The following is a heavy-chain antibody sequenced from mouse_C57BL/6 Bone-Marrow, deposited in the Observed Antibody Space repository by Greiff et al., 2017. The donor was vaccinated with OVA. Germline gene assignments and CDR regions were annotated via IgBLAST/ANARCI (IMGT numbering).Heavy chain of an antibody. V-gene: IGHV5-4*01. Sequence: EVKLEESGGGLVKPGGSLKLSCAASGFTFSSYAMSWVRQTPEKRLEWVATISDGGSYTYYPDNVKGRFTISRDNAKNNLYLQMSHLKSEDTAMYYCARDGYSTFDYWGQGTTLTVSS. CDR2: ISDGGSYT. D-gene: IGHD2-5*01. CDR1: GFTFSSYA. CDR3: ARDGYSTFDY. J-gene: IGHJ2*01.